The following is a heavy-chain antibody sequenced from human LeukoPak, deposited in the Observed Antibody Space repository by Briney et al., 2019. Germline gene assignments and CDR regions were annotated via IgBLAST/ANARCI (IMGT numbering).Heavy chain of an antibody. CDR3: LWSQYFDY. D-gene: IGHD3-10*01. CDR2: TSYDESNK. CDR1: GFTFSDYA. Sequence: PGKSLRLSCSASGFTFSDYAMHWVRQAPGKGLEWVAVTSYDESNKYYADSVKGRFTISRDNSKKTLYLQMNSLRAEDTAIYYCLWSQYFDYWGQGTLVTVSS. J-gene: IGHJ4*02. V-gene: IGHV3-30*04.